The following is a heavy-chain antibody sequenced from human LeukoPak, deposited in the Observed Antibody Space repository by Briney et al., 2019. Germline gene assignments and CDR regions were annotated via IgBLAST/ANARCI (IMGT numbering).Heavy chain of an antibody. D-gene: IGHD6-19*01. V-gene: IGHV3-43*02. CDR1: GFTFDDYA. CDR3: AKGRGRVAGTWPPHR. CDR2: ISGDGGST. Sequence: GGSLRLSCAASGFTFDDYAMHWVRQAPGKGLEWVSLISGDGGSTYYADSVKGRFTISRDNSKNSLYLQMNSLRTEDTALYYCAKGRGRVAGTWPPHRRGQGTLVTVSS. J-gene: IGHJ4*02.